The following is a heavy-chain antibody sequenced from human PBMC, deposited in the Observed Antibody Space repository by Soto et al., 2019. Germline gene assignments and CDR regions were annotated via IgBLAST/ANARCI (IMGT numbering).Heavy chain of an antibody. CDR2: IIPIFGTA. V-gene: IGHV1-69*01. D-gene: IGHD2-15*01. CDR1: GGTFSSYT. CDR3: ARRFVAATLSAFDI. Sequence: QVQLVQSGAEVKKPGSSVKVSCKASGGTFSSYTISWVRQAPGQGREWMGGIIPIFGTANYAQKFQGRVTITADVSTSTAYMELSSLRSEDTAVYYCARRFVAATLSAFDIWGQGTMVTVSS. J-gene: IGHJ3*02.